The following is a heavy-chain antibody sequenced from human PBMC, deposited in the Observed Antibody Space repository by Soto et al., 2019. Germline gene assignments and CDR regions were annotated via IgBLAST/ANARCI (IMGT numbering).Heavy chain of an antibody. CDR3: VMVDNYVTPTPQDV. V-gene: IGHV1-18*01. Sequence: QVQLVQSGDEVKKPGASVKVSCKASGYIFVNYGIAWVRQAPGQGLEWMGWISPYTGNTHSATKIQGRLTMTTDTSTSTAYMDLGSLTSDDTAVYYCVMVDNYVTPTPQDVWGPGTTVNVSS. CDR1: GYIFVNYG. D-gene: IGHD3-16*01. CDR2: ISPYTGNT. J-gene: IGHJ6*01.